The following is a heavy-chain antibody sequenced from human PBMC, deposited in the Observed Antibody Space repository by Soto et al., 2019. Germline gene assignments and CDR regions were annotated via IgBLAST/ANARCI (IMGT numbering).Heavy chain of an antibody. V-gene: IGHV4-30-4*01. D-gene: IGHD3-9*01. CDR3: ARGRYFLSRDCFPNWFDP. CDR2: IYYGGST. CDR1: GSSVTSPEHY. J-gene: IGHJ5*02. Sequence: SETLSLTCIVSGSSVTSPEHYWTWIRQSPGKGLEWIGYIYYGGSTVYNPSLKGRSTVSLDTSKNQFSLNLTSVTASDTAVYFWARGRYFLSRDCFPNWFDPWGQGTLVT.